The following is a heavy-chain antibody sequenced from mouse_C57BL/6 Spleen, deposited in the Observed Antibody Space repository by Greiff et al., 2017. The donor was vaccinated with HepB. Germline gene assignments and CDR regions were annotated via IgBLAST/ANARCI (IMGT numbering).Heavy chain of an antibody. J-gene: IGHJ4*01. CDR1: GYTFTSYW. Sequence: QVQLQQPGAELVKPGASVKLSCKASGYTFTSYWMHWVKQRPGQGLEWIGMIHPNSGSTNYNEKFKSKATLTADKSYSTAYLQLSSLTAEASAVYYCARGGFPYAMDYWGQGTSVTVSS. CDR2: IHPNSGST. CDR3: ARGGFPYAMDY. V-gene: IGHV1-64*01.